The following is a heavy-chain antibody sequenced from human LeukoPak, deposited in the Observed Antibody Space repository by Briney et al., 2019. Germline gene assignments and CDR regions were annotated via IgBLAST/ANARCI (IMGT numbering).Heavy chain of an antibody. CDR1: GGSFSGYY. D-gene: IGHD2-15*01. J-gene: IGHJ6*03. CDR3: ARNGMSGGSRGAHYYYYMDV. CDR2: INHSGST. V-gene: IGHV4-34*01. Sequence: SETLSLTCAVYGGSFSGYYWSWIRQPPGKGLEWIGEINHSGSTNYNPSLKSRVTISVDTSKNQFSLKLSSVTAADTAVYHCARNGMSGGSRGAHYYYYMDVWGKGTTVTISS.